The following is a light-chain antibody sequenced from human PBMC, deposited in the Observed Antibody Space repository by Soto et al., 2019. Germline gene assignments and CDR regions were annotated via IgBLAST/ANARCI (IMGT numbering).Light chain of an antibody. CDR3: QQLNSYPLT. V-gene: IGKV3-15*01. CDR2: GAT. CDR1: QSVSTY. Sequence: ELVLMHSPGTLSLSPGERATLSCRASQSVSTYLAWYQQKPGQAPRLFIHGATTRATGIPARFSGSGSGTEFTLTISSLQPEDFATYYCQQLNSYPLTSGGGTKVDIK. J-gene: IGKJ4*01.